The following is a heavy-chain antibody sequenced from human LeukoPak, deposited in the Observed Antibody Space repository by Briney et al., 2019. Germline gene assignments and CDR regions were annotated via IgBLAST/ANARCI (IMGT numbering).Heavy chain of an antibody. Sequence: SGTLSLTCAVSGGSISSSNWWSWVRQPPGKGLEWIGEIYHSGSTNYNPSLKSRVTISVDKSKNQFSLKLSSVTAADTAVYYCATTSYDYVWGSYRPLFDYWGQGTLVTVSS. D-gene: IGHD3-16*02. CDR3: ATTSYDYVWGSYRPLFDY. CDR1: GGSISSSNW. J-gene: IGHJ4*02. CDR2: IYHSGST. V-gene: IGHV4-4*02.